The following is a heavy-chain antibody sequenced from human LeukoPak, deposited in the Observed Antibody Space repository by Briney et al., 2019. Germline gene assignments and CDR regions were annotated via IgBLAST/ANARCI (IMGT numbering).Heavy chain of an antibody. CDR2: ISYDGSNK. Sequence: GGSLRLSCAASGFTFSSYAMHWVRQAPGKGLEWVAVISYDGSNKYYADSVKGRFTISRDNSKNTLYLQMNSLRAEDTAVYYCARETLEGYDAFDIWGQGTMVTVSS. CDR1: GFTFSSYA. D-gene: IGHD3-3*01. J-gene: IGHJ3*02. V-gene: IGHV3-30-3*01. CDR3: ARETLEGYDAFDI.